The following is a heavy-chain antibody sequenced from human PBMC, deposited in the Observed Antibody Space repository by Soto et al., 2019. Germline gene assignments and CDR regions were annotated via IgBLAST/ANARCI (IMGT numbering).Heavy chain of an antibody. CDR2: VEHRPHSYTT. CDR1: GFTFSDHY. V-gene: IGHV3-72*01. Sequence: EVQLVESGGGLVQPGGSLRLSCAASGFTFSDHYMDWVRQAPGKGLEWVGRVEHRPHSYTTHYAASVKGRFTVSRDDSQNSLYLQMNSLKTEDTAVYYCTRVLVNFWHFDLWGRGTLVTVSS. J-gene: IGHJ2*01. D-gene: IGHD2-21*01. CDR3: TRVLVNFWHFDL.